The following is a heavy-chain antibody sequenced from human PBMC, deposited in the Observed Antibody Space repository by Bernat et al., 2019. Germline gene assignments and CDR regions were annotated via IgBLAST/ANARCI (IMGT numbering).Heavy chain of an antibody. D-gene: IGHD2-21*02. CDR1: GITFSNYS. Sequence: EVQLVESGGGLVQPGRSLRLSCAASGITFSNYSMNWVRQAPGKGLEWLSYISSSGTTIYYAASLKGRFTISRDNAKNSLYLQVNSLRAEDTALYYCAVYCGGDCYRAFDIWGQGTMVTVSS. CDR2: ISSSGTTI. V-gene: IGHV3-48*01. J-gene: IGHJ3*02. CDR3: AVYCGGDCYRAFDI.